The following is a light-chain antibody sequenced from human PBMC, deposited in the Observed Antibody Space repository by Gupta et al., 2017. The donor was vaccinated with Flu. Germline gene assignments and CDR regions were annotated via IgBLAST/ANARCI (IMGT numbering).Light chain of an antibody. CDR3: HQYYIFPWT. Sequence: DIQLTQSPSTLSAFVGDRVTITCRASQSFNDWLAWYQQKPGMAPKLLISKTSILETGVASRFSGSGSGTELALTISGLQPDDFATYFCHQYYIFPWTFGQGTKVEMK. CDR1: QSFNDW. V-gene: IGKV1-5*03. CDR2: KTS. J-gene: IGKJ1*01.